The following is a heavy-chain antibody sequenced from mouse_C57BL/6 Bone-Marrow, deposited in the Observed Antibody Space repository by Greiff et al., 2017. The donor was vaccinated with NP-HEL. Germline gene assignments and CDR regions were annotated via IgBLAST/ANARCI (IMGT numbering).Heavy chain of an antibody. Sequence: VQLQQPGAELMKPGASVKLSCKATGYTFTGYWIEWVKQRPGHGLEWIGEILPGSGSTNYNQKFKGKATFTADPSSNTAYMQLRSLTTEDSAIYDCARIPPYDYYAMDYWGQGTSVTVAS. CDR3: ARIPPYDYYAMDY. CDR2: ILPGSGST. CDR1: GYTFTGYW. J-gene: IGHJ4*01. V-gene: IGHV1-9*01.